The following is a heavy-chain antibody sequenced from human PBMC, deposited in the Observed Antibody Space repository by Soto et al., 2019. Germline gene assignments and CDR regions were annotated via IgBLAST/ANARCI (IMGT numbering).Heavy chain of an antibody. J-gene: IGHJ6*02. D-gene: IGHD2-21*01. CDR1: GFTFSGSA. Sequence: EVHLVESGGGLVQPGGSLRLSCAASGFTFSGSAMHWVRQASGKGLEWVGRIRNKADNYATAYTASVKGRFIISRDDSKNTEYLQMNSLQTEDTALYYCTRIAPSYNMDVWGQGTTVTVSS. V-gene: IGHV3-73*02. CDR2: IRNKADNYAT. CDR3: TRIAPSYNMDV.